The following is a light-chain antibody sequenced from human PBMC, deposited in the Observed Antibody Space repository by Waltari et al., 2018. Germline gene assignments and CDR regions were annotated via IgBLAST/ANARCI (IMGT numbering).Light chain of an antibody. V-gene: IGLV2-18*02. J-gene: IGLJ2*01. CDR3: SSYTSSSTVV. Sequence: ISCTGTSSDVGGYNRVSWYQQSPGTAPKLMIYEVTNRPSGVPDHFSGSKSGNTASLTISGLQAEDEADYFCSSYTSSSTVVFGGGTKLTVL. CDR1: SSDVGGYNR. CDR2: EVT.